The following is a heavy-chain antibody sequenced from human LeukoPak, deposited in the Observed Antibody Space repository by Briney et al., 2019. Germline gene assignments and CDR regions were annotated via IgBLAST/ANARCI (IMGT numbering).Heavy chain of an antibody. J-gene: IGHJ4*02. D-gene: IGHD2-2*01. Sequence: SETLSLTCTVSGDFINSGSYYWSWIRQPAGKGLEWIGRIYTSGSTNYNPSLKSRVTISVDTSKNQFSLKLSSVTAADTAMYYCARVTPVVPAAIAFDVWGQGTLVTVSS. CDR2: IYTSGST. CDR1: GDFINSGSYY. CDR3: ARVTPVVPAAIAFDV. V-gene: IGHV4-61*02.